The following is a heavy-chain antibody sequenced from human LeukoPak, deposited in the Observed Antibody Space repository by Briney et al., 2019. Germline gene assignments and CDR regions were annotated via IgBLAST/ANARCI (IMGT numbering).Heavy chain of an antibody. Sequence: SETLSLTCAVYGGSFSGYYWSWIRQPPGKGLEWIGEINHSGSTNYNPSLKSRVTISVDTSKNQFSLKLSSVTAADTAVYYCARRPALIAARPMRAFDYWGQGTLVTVSS. CDR2: INHSGST. CDR1: GGSFSGYY. J-gene: IGHJ4*02. V-gene: IGHV4-34*01. CDR3: ARRPALIAARPMRAFDY. D-gene: IGHD6-6*01.